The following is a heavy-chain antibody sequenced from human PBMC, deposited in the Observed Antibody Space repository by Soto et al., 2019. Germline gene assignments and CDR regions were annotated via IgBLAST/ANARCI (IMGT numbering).Heavy chain of an antibody. CDR1: GASISSYH. V-gene: IGHV4-59*12. CDR3: AREGSSYYYYGMDV. J-gene: IGHJ6*02. Sequence: SETLSLTCTVSGASISSYHWSWIRQTPGKGLEWIGYIYYSGSANYNPSLKSRVTFSVDTSKNQFSLKLSSVTAADTAVYYCAREGSSYYYYGMDVWGQGTTVTVSS. CDR2: IYYSGSA.